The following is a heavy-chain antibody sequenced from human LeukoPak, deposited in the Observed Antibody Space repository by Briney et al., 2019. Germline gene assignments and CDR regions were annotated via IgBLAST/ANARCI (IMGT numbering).Heavy chain of an antibody. V-gene: IGHV4-34*01. CDR1: GGSFSGYY. J-gene: IGHJ4*02. Sequence: SETLSLTCAVYGGSFSGYYWSWIRQPPGKRLEWIGEINHSGSTNYNPSLKSRVTISVDTSKNQFSLKLSSVTAADTAVYYCARARLRAGDRSSKTLDYWGQGTLVTVSS. CDR2: INHSGST. CDR3: ARARLRAGDRSSKTLDY. D-gene: IGHD7-27*01.